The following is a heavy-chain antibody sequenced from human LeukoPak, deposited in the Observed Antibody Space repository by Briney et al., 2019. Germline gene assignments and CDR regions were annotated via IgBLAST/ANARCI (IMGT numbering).Heavy chain of an antibody. J-gene: IGHJ4*02. CDR3: ARVSSWYRAADY. CDR2: ISSSGSTI. Sequence: GGSPRLSCAASGFTFSDYYMSWIRQAPGKGLEWVSYISSSGSTIYYADSVKGRFTISRDNAKNSLYLQMNSLRAEDTAVYYCARVSSWYRAADYWGQGTLVTVSS. V-gene: IGHV3-11*01. CDR1: GFTFSDYY. D-gene: IGHD6-13*01.